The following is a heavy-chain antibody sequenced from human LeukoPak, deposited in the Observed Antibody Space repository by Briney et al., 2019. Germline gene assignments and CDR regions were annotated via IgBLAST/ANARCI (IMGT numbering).Heavy chain of an antibody. D-gene: IGHD3-3*01. CDR2: IYPGDSDT. J-gene: IGHJ5*02. Sequence: GESLQISCKGSGYSFTSYWIGWVRQMPGKGLEWMGIIYPGDSDTRYSPSFQGQVTISADKSISTAYLQWSSLKASDTAMYYCARQNYDFWSGYYTHPHWFDPWGQGTLVTVSS. CDR1: GYSFTSYW. V-gene: IGHV5-51*01. CDR3: ARQNYDFWSGYYTHPHWFDP.